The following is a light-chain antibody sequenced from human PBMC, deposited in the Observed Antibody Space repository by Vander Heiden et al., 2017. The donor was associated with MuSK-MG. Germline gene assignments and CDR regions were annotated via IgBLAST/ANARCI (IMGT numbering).Light chain of an antibody. J-gene: IGKJ5*01. V-gene: IGKV3-11*01. CDR1: QSVSSY. CDR2: DAS. CDR3: QQRSNLIT. Sequence: EIVFTQSPAPLSLSPGEGATLSSRSSQSVSSYLAWYQQKPGQAPRLLIYDASNRATGIPARFSGRGSGTDFTLTISSLEPEDFAVYYCQQRSNLITFGQGTRLEIK.